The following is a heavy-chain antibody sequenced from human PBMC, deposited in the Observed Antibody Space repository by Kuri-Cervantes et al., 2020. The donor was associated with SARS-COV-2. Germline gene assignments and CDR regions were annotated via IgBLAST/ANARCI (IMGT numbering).Heavy chain of an antibody. D-gene: IGHD3-10*01. V-gene: IGHV4-30-4*01. CDR2: IYYSGST. J-gene: IGHJ5*02. CDR3: ARGRVTMVRGQRRVWFDL. Sequence: SETLSLTCTVSGGSISSGDYYWSWIRQPPGKGLEWIGYIYYSGSTYYNPSLKSRVTISVDTSKNQFSLKLSSVTAADTAVYYCARGRVTMVRGQRRVWFDLWGQGILVTVSS. CDR1: GGSISSGDYY.